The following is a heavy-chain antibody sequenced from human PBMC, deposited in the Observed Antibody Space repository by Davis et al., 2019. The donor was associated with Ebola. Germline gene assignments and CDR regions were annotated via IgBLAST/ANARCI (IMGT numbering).Heavy chain of an antibody. CDR1: GFTFSSYW. V-gene: IGHV3-74*01. Sequence: PGGSLRLSCAASGFTFSSYWMHWVRQTPGKGLVGVSRINTDGSFTDYADSVKGRFTISRDNARNTVSLQMNSLRAEDTALYYCARSSYQPDWWGQGTLVTVSS. J-gene: IGHJ4*02. CDR2: INTDGSFT. D-gene: IGHD2-2*01. CDR3: ARSSYQPDW.